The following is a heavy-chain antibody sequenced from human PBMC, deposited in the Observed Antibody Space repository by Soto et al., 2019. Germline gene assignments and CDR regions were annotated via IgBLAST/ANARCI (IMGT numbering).Heavy chain of an antibody. CDR2: MYYSGST. D-gene: IGHD6-25*01. CDR3: AVVDSTGNWFDP. CDR1: GGSISSSDFY. J-gene: IGHJ5*02. V-gene: IGHV4-39*01. Sequence: QLQLQESGPGLLKPSETLSLTCTVSGGSISSSDFYWGWLRQPPGKGLELIGSMYYSGSTYYNPSLESRVSISVDTSRNQFTLKLISVTAADTAVYYCAVVDSTGNWFDPWGEGVLVTVSS.